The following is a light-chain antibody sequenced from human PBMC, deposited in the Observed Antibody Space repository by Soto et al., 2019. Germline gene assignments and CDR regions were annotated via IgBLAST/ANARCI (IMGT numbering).Light chain of an antibody. CDR3: QHYNNWPFT. CDR1: QSVSSN. J-gene: IGKJ2*01. CDR2: GAS. V-gene: IGKV3-15*01. Sequence: EIVMTQSPATLSVSPGERATLSCRASQSVSSNLAWYQQKPGQAPTLLIYGASARDSGIPARFSGSGSGTDFTLTISSLQSEDFAVYYCQHYNNWPFTFGQGTKLEIK.